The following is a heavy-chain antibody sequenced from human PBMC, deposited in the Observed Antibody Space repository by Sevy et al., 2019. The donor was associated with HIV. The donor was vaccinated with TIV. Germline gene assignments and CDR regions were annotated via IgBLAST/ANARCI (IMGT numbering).Heavy chain of an antibody. J-gene: IGHJ6*02. D-gene: IGHD5-12*01. Sequence: GGSLRLSCAASGFTFSNYDMNWVRQAPGKGVEWVSYISSDSSRIYYADSVKGRLTISRDNAKNSLYVQMNRLRAEDTAVYYCAREGGYTDQGMDVWGQGTTVTASS. CDR2: ISSDSSRI. CDR3: AREGGYTDQGMDV. CDR1: GFTFSNYD. V-gene: IGHV3-48*01.